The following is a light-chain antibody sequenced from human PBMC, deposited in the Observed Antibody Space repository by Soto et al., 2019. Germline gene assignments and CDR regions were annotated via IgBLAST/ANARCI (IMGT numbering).Light chain of an antibody. V-gene: IGKV3-11*01. Sequence: EILLTQSPAPLSLSPGEIATLSCRASQSIAGYLAWYQKKPGQAPRLLIYDTSNRVTGVPARFSGSGSGTDFTLSISSLEPEDFAVYYCQQRSNWPPITFGQGTRLEIK. J-gene: IGKJ5*01. CDR2: DTS. CDR1: QSIAGY. CDR3: QQRSNWPPIT.